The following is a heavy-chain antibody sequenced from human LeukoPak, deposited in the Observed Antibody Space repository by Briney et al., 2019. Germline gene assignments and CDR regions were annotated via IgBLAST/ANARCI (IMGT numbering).Heavy chain of an antibody. CDR2: IYTSGST. D-gene: IGHD3-10*01. CDR3: ARGRSYYYGSGSLPFDY. CDR1: GGSISSYY. Sequence: SETLSLTCTVSGGSISSYYWSWIRQPAGKGLEWIGRIYTSGSTNYNPSLKSRVTMSVDTSKNQFSLKLSSVTAADTAVYYCARGRSYYYGSGSLPFDYWGQGTLVTVSS. V-gene: IGHV4-4*07. J-gene: IGHJ4*02.